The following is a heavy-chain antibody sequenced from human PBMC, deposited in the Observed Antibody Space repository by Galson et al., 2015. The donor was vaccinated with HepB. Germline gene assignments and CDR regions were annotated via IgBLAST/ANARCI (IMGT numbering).Heavy chain of an antibody. D-gene: IGHD5-18*01. CDR1: GLTFSGYT. V-gene: IGHV3-23*01. CDR3: AKGYGLFDS. CDR2: ISGNGDST. J-gene: IGHJ5*01. Sequence: SLRLSCAASGLTFSGYTMSWVRQAPGRGLEWISGISGNGDSTFYADSVKGRFTVSRDNSNNMLYLQMNSLRAEDVGLYFCAKGYGLFDSWGQGILVTVSS.